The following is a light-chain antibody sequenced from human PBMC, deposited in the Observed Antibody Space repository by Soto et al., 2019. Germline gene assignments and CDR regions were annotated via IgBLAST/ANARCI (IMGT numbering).Light chain of an antibody. CDR1: QSVSSW. CDR2: GAF. J-gene: IGKJ2*01. CDR3: QQDNSYPNS. V-gene: IGKV1-5*01. Sequence: DIQMTQSPSTLSASVGERVTITCRAGQSVSSWLAWYQQKPGKAPKLLIYGAFSLASGVPSRFSASGSGSEFTLTISSLQPDDFATYYCQQDNSYPNSFGQGTRLEIK.